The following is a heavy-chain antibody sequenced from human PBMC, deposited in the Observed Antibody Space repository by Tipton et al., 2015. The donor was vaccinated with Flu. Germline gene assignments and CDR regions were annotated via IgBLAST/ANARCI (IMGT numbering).Heavy chain of an antibody. V-gene: IGHV1-69*09. CDR2: IIPILGMT. D-gene: IGHD3-22*01. Sequence: QLVQSGAEVKKPGSSVKVSCKASGGTFSSHGLSWVRQAPGQGLEWMGRIIPILGMTNYAQKFQGRLTITADKSTNTAYMDLSSLRSEDAAVYYCAGGSGYSDSGGAFSWGQGTLVTVSS. CDR1: GGTFSSHG. CDR3: AGGSGYSDSGGAFS. J-gene: IGHJ5*02.